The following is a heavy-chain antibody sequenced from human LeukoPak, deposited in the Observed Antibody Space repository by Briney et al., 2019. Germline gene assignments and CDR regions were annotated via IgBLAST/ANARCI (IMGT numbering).Heavy chain of an antibody. CDR1: GFTFGDYA. CDR3: TRQYRGYSCAYFDY. Sequence: PGRSLRLSCTASGFTFGDYAMSWVRQAPGKGLEWVGFIRSKAYAGTTGYAASVEGRFTISRDDSKSIAYLQVNSLKTEDTAVYYCTRQYRGYSCAYFDYWGQGTLVTVSS. J-gene: IGHJ4*02. D-gene: IGHD5-18*01. CDR2: IRSKAYAGTT. V-gene: IGHV3-49*04.